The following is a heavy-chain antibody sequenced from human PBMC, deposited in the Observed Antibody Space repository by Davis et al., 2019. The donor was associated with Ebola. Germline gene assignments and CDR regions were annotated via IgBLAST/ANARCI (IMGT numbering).Heavy chain of an antibody. J-gene: IGHJ4*02. CDR1: GDSLPSNSGA. D-gene: IGHD3-16*01. CDR2: TYYRSKWYK. V-gene: IGHV6-1*01. Sequence: HPQTPSLTRDISGDSLPSNSGAWTWIRQSPSRGLEWLGRTYYRSKWYKDYAVSVKSRITINLDTSKNQFSLKLNPVTPEDTAVDYCSKVSWGLSKAFDNWGQGTLVTVSS. CDR3: SKVSWGLSKAFDN.